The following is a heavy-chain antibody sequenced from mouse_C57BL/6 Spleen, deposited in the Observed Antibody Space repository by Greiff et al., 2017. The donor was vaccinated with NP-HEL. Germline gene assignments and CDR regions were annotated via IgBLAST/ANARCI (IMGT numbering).Heavy chain of an antibody. D-gene: IGHD1-1*01. CDR1: GYTFTSYW. V-gene: IGHV1-61*01. J-gene: IGHJ3*01. Sequence: VQLQQPGAELVRPGSSVKLSCKASGYTFTSYWMDWVKQRPGQGLEWIGNIYPSDSETHYNQKFKDKATLTVDKSSSTAYMQLSSLTSEDSAVYYCASGVVADMDYWGQGTLVTVSA. CDR3: ASGVVADMDY. CDR2: IYPSDSET.